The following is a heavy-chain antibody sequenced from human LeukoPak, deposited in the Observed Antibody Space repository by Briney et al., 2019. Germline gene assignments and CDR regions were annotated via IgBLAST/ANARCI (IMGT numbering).Heavy chain of an antibody. CDR1: GFTFGKYW. CDR3: TRVGYIDEGIDY. D-gene: IGHD5-24*01. J-gene: IGHJ4*02. Sequence: GGSLRLSCVASGFTFGKYWMSWVRQAPGKGLEWVSAFSGSGGGTYYADSVKGRFTISRDNSKNTLYLQMNSLRAEDTAIYYCTRVGYIDEGIDYWGQGTLVTVSS. V-gene: IGHV3-23*01. CDR2: FSGSGGGT.